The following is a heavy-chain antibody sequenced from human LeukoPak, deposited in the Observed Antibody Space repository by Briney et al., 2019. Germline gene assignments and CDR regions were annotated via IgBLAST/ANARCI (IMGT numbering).Heavy chain of an antibody. J-gene: IGHJ4*02. CDR2: ISGSGGST. V-gene: IGHV3-23*01. CDR1: GFMFDRYW. D-gene: IGHD1-7*01. Sequence: GGSLRLSCVASGFMFDRYWMSWVRQAPGKGLEWVSAISGSGGSTYYADSVKGRFTISRDDAKNTVYLQMNSLRVEDTAIYFCAKDATPRNSIWDHFDSWGQGTLVTVSS. CDR3: AKDATPRNSIWDHFDS.